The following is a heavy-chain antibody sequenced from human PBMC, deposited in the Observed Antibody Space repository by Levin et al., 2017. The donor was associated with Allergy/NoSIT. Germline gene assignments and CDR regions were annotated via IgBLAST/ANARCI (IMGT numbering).Heavy chain of an antibody. CDR3: ARHGTGWTPIPSY. CDR1: GASISSSGHY. J-gene: IGHJ4*02. Sequence: SETLSLTCTVSGASISSSGHYWGWIRQPPGKGLEWIVSIYYSGSTYYSPSLKSRVTISVDRSKNQFSLKLSSVTVADTSVYYCARHGTGWTPIPSYWGQGTLVTVSS. V-gene: IGHV4-39*01. D-gene: IGHD3/OR15-3a*01. CDR2: IYYSGST.